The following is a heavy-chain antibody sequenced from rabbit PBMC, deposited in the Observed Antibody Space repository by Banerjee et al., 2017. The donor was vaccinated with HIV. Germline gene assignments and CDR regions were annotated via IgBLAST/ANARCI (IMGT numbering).Heavy chain of an antibody. D-gene: IGHD2-1*01. Sequence: QSLEESGGDLVKPGASLTLTCTASGFSFSSSYWICWVRQAPGKGLEWIACIYAGSSGSTYYASWAKGRFTISKTSLTTVTLQMTSLTAADTATYFCARIINNDDYNLWGQGTLVTVS. CDR3: ARIINNDDYNL. V-gene: IGHV1S40*01. J-gene: IGHJ4*01. CDR1: GFSFSSSYW. CDR2: IYAGSSGST.